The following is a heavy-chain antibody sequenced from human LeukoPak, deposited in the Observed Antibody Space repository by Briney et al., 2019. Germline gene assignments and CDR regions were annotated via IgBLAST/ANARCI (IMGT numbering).Heavy chain of an antibody. V-gene: IGHV1-46*01. Sequence: ASVKVSCKASGYTFTSYYMHWVRQAPGQGLEWMGIINPSGGSTSYAQKFQGRVTMTRDTSTSTVYMELSSLRSEDTAVYYRARDRHTVTTGLAGAFDIWGQGTVVTVSS. J-gene: IGHJ3*02. CDR3: ARDRHTVTTGLAGAFDI. D-gene: IGHD4-17*01. CDR2: INPSGGST. CDR1: GYTFTSYY.